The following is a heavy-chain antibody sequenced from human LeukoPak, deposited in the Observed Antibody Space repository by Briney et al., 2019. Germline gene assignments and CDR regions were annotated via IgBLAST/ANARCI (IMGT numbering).Heavy chain of an antibody. CDR2: IRSSNGYI. CDR3: ARGSSGGGY. V-gene: IGHV3-21*01. J-gene: IGHJ4*02. Sequence: GGSLRLSCAASGFTFSSYSMNWVRQAPGRGLEWVSSIRSSNGYIYYADSVKGRFTISRDNAKNSVYLQMNSLRAEDTAVYYCARGSSGGGYWGQGTLVTVSS. CDR1: GFTFSSYS. D-gene: IGHD3-16*01.